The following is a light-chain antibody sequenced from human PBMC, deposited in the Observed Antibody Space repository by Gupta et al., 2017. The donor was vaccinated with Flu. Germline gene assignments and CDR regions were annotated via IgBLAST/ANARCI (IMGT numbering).Light chain of an antibody. CDR1: QSVLYSSNNKNY. V-gene: IGKV4-1*01. Sequence: DIVMTQSPESLAVSRGERATINCKSSQSVLYSSNNKNYLAWYQQKPGQPPKLLIYWASTRESGVPDRFSGSGSGTDFTLTISSLQAEDVAVYYCQQYYSTLYSFGQGTKLEIK. CDR3: QQYYSTLYS. CDR2: WAS. J-gene: IGKJ2*03.